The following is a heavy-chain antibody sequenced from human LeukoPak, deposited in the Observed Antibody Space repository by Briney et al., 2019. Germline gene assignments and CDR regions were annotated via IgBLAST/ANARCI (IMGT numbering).Heavy chain of an antibody. D-gene: IGHD6-6*01. Sequence: PSGTLSLTCAVSGGSISSTNWWSWVRQPPGKGLEWIGEIYHSGSTSYNPSLKSRVTISLDKSKNQFSLKLSSVTAADTAVYYCAREREESSIAALGALYYYYYVDVWGKGTTVTVSS. CDR2: IYHSGST. CDR1: GGSISSTNW. J-gene: IGHJ6*03. V-gene: IGHV4-4*02. CDR3: AREREESSIAALGALYYYYYVDV.